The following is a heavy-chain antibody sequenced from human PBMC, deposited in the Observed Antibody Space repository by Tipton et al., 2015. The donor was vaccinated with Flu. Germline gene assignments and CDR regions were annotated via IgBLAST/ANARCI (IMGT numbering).Heavy chain of an antibody. Sequence: LRLSCTVSGDSISRGSYYYNWVRQPAGEGLEWIGRIYTNTNTNYNASLKSRVTISIDRSKNQFSLRLTSVTAAGAAMYYCARGDYGDYDHEADAFDIWGQGTLVSVSA. D-gene: IGHD4-17*01. CDR2: IYTNTNT. V-gene: IGHV4-61*02. CDR1: GDSISRGSYY. J-gene: IGHJ3*02. CDR3: ARGDYGDYDHEADAFDI.